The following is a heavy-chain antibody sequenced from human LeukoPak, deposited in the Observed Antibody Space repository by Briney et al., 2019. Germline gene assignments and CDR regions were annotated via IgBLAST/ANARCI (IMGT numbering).Heavy chain of an antibody. CDR2: IYYSGST. J-gene: IGHJ4*02. Sequence: SETLSLTCTASGGSISNYYWSWIRQPPGKGLEWIGYIYYSGSTNHNPSLKSRVTISIDTSKNQFSLKLSSVTAADTAVYYCARLLRYYDSSAYYFDYWGQGTLVTVSS. V-gene: IGHV4-59*08. D-gene: IGHD3-22*01. CDR3: ARLLRYYDSSAYYFDY. CDR1: GGSISNYY.